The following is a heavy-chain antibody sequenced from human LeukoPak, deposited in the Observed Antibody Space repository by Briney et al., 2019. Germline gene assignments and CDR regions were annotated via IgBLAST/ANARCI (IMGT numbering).Heavy chain of an antibody. CDR2: ISGSGGST. CDR3: AKSPKQWESTPYNWFDP. D-gene: IGHD1-26*01. J-gene: IGHJ5*02. CDR1: GFTFSSYA. V-gene: IGHV3-23*01. Sequence: PGGSLRLSCAASGFTFSSYAMSWVRQAPGKGLEWVSAISGSGGSTYYADSVKGRFTISRDNSKNTLYLQMNSLRAEDTAVYYCAKSPKQWESTPYNWFDPWGQGTLVTVSS.